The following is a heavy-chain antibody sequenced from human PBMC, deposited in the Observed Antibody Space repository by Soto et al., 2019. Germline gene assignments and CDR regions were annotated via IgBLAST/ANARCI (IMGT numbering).Heavy chain of an antibody. CDR2: ISRSSDYI. CDR1: RFSFSSYS. CDR3: ARDSGNCAFDY. Sequence: EVYLVESGGGLVKPGGSLRLSCVASRFSFSSYSMNWVRQAPGKGLEWVSSISRSSDYIYYADSVKGRFTISRDNAKNSLFLQMNTLRAEDTAVYYCARDSGNCAFDYWGQGTLVTVSS. V-gene: IGHV3-21*01. D-gene: IGHD5-12*01. J-gene: IGHJ4*02.